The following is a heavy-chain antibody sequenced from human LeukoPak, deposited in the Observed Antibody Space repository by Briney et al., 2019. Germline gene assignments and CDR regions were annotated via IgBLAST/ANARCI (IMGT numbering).Heavy chain of an antibody. D-gene: IGHD4-11*01. CDR3: GRVDYILDY. Sequence: SETLSLTCTVSRYSISSGYHWAWIRPPPGKGLEWIGSIYRSGSAYYNPSLKSRVTISVDTTKNQFSLRVTSVTAADTAVYYCGRVDYILDYWGQGTLVTVSS. CDR1: RYSISSGYH. V-gene: IGHV4-38-2*02. J-gene: IGHJ4*02. CDR2: IYRSGSA.